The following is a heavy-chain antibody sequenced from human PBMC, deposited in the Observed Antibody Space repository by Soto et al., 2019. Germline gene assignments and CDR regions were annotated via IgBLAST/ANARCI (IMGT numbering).Heavy chain of an antibody. D-gene: IGHD3-9*01. CDR1: GGSISSGSSY. Sequence: SETLSLTCTVSGGSISSGSSYWSWIRQPPGKGLEWIGYIYYSGTTYYNPSLKSRLTMSVDTSKNQFSLRLSSLTAADTTVYYCARGYYDILTGYPYFDSWGQGTLVTVSS. CDR2: IYYSGTT. CDR3: ARGYYDILTGYPYFDS. J-gene: IGHJ4*02. V-gene: IGHV4-31*03.